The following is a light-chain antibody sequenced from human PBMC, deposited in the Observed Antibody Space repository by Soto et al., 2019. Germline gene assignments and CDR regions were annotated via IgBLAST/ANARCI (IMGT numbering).Light chain of an antibody. Sequence: DIQMTPSPSSLSAYVGDRVTITCRASQGITNDLGWYQKKQGKXXKXXIYDASTLHSGVPSRFSVSGSGTELTLTISSLQPEDCETYDGLQHNTYPWTFGQGTKVDIK. CDR1: QGITND. J-gene: IGKJ1*01. V-gene: IGKV1-17*01. CDR2: DAS. CDR3: LQHNTYPWT.